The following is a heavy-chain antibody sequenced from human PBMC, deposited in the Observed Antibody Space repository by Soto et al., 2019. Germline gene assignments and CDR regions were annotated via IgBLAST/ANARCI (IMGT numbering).Heavy chain of an antibody. CDR2: IIPIFGTA. D-gene: IGHD4-4*01. CDR3: ARGGSNYETYYYYGMDV. Sequence: SVKVSCKASGGTFSSYAISWVRQAPGQGLEWMGGIIPIFGTANYAQKFQGRVTITADESTSTAYMELSSLRSEDTAVYYCARGGSNYETYYYYGMDVWGQGTTVTVSS. V-gene: IGHV1-69*13. CDR1: GGTFSSYA. J-gene: IGHJ6*02.